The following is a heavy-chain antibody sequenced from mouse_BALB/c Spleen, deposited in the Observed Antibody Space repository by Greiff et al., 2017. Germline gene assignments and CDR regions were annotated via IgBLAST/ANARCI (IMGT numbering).Heavy chain of an antibody. J-gene: IGHJ2*01. CDR3: ARESDWGYFDY. V-gene: IGHV1S81*02. D-gene: IGHD4-1*01. CDR2: INPSNGGT. CDR1: GYTFTSYY. Sequence: QVQLQQSGAELVKPGASVKLSCKASGYTFTSYYMYWVKQRPGQGLEWIGEINPSNGGTNFNEKFKSKATLTVDKSSSTAYMQLSSLTSEDSAVYYCARESDWGYFDYWGQGTTLTVSS.